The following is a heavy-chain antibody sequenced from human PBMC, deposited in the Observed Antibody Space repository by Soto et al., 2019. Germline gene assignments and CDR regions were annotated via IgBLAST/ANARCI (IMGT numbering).Heavy chain of an antibody. CDR1: GGSFSGYY. CDR3: ARVAIAARPIGFDY. CDR2: INHSGST. V-gene: IGHV4-34*01. J-gene: IGHJ4*02. D-gene: IGHD6-6*01. Sequence: SETLSLTCAVYGGSFSGYYWSWIRQPPGKGLEWIGEINHSGSTNYNPSLKSRVTISVDTSKNQFSLKLSSVTAADTAVYYCARVAIAARPIGFDYWGQGTLVTVSS.